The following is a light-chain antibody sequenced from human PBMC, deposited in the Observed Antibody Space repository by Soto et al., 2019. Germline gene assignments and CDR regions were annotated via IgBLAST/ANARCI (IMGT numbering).Light chain of an antibody. Sequence: DIQMTQSPSSLSASVGDRVTITCRASQSISSYLNWYQQKPGKAPKLLIYTASSLQSGVPSRFSGSGSGTDFTLTISSLQPEDFATYYCQQSYRTPGTFRLGTKVEIK. CDR1: QSISSY. J-gene: IGKJ1*01. V-gene: IGKV1-39*01. CDR3: QQSYRTPGT. CDR2: TAS.